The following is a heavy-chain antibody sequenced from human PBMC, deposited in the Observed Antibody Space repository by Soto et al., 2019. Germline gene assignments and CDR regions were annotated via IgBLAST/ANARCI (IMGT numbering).Heavy chain of an antibody. CDR3: ARDAFSSSSRGLDDAFDI. D-gene: IGHD6-6*01. V-gene: IGHV3-21*01. Sequence: GGSLRLSCAASGFTFSSYSMNWVRQAPGKGLEWVSSISSSSSYIYYADSVKGRFTISRDNAKNSLYLQMNSLRAEDTAVYYCARDAFSSSSRGLDDAFDIWGQGTMVTVSS. CDR2: ISSSSSYI. CDR1: GFTFSSYS. J-gene: IGHJ3*02.